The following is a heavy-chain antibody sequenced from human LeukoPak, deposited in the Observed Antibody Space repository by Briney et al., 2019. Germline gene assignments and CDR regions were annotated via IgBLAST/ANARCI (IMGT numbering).Heavy chain of an antibody. CDR2: MNPNSGNT. CDR1: GYTFTSYD. J-gene: IGHJ6*03. V-gene: IGHV1-8*01. Sequence: GASVKVSCKASGYTFTSYDINWVRQATGQGLEWMGWMNPNSGNTGYAQKFQGRATMTRNTSISAAYMELSSLRSEDTAVYYCARAGNYHYYYYYMDVWGKGTTVTVSS. D-gene: IGHD4-11*01. CDR3: ARAGNYHYYYYYMDV.